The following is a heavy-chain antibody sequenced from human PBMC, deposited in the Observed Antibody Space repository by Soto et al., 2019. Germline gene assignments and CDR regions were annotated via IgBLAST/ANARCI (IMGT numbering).Heavy chain of an antibody. D-gene: IGHD4-17*01. CDR3: ASYGDLDY. V-gene: IGHV3-33*01. CDR2: IRYDVSNK. CDR1: GFTFSNYG. J-gene: IGHJ4*02. Sequence: QVHLVESGGGVVQPGRSLRLSCAASGFTFSNYGMYWVRQAPGKGLELVAVIRYDVSNKYYADSVKGRFTISRDNSKNTLFLQMNSLRDEDTDLYYCASYGDLDYWGQGNLVTVSS.